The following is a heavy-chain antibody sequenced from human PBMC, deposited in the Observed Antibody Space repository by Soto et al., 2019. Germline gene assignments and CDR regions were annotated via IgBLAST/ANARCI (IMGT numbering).Heavy chain of an antibody. V-gene: IGHV4-30-4*01. CDR1: GGSISSGDYY. CDR2: IYYSGST. Sequence: TLSLTCTVSGGSISSGDYYWSWIRQPPGKGLEWIGYIYYSGSTYYNPSLKSRVTISVDTSKNQFSLKLSSVTAADTAVYYCARKTYYDFWSGYLFDYWGQGTLVTVS. CDR3: ARKTYYDFWSGYLFDY. D-gene: IGHD3-3*01. J-gene: IGHJ4*02.